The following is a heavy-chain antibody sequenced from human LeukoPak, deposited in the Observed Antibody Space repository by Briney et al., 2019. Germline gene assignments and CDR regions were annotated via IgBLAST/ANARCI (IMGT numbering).Heavy chain of an antibody. CDR2: IYYSGGT. J-gene: IGHJ4*02. D-gene: IGHD1-26*01. V-gene: IGHV4-59*01. CDR3: ARDFSGSYDY. Sequence: SETLSLTCTVSGGSISSYYWSWIRQPPGKGLEWIGYIYYSGGTNYNPSLKSRVTISVDTSKNQFSLKLSSVTAADTAVYYCARDFSGSYDYWGQGTLVTVSS. CDR1: GGSISSYY.